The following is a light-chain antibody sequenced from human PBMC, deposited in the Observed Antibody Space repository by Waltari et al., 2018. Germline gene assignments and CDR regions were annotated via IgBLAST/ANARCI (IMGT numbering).Light chain of an antibody. V-gene: IGKV2-24*01. J-gene: IGKJ2*01. CDR3: MQGTLCPHT. CDR2: WIS. CDR1: QILLHGDGNTH. Sequence: DVLMTQTPLSSLVTLGQPASISARSRQILLHGDGNTHLSWLQQRPGLPPRLLIFWISNRVYGVPERFSGIGAGTDFSLHISRVEAEDVGVYYCMQGTLCPHTFGQGTKLEI.